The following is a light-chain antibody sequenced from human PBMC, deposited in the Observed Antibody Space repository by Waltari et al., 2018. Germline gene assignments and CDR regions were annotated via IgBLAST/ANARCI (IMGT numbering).Light chain of an antibody. CDR2: RNK. V-gene: IGLV1-47*01. CDR1: SSNIGSNY. CDR3: AAWDDSLSGVV. Sequence: QSVLTQPPSASGTPGQRVTISCSGSSSNIGSNYVYWYQQLPGTAPKLLIYRNKQRPSGVPDRFSGSKSGTSASLAISGRRSEDEADYYCAAWDDSLSGVVFGGGTKLTVL. J-gene: IGLJ2*01.